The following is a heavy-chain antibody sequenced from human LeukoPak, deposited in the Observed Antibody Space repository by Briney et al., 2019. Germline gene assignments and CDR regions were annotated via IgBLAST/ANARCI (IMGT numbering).Heavy chain of an antibody. Sequence: GGSLRLSCAASGFTFSDYYMGWIRRAPGKGLEWVSYISSSGSTIYYADSVKGRFTISRDNAKNSLYLQMNSLRAEDTVVYYCARGDYYDSSGYYYPFDYWGQGTLVTVSS. CDR3: ARGDYYDSSGYYYPFDY. CDR1: GFTFSDYY. J-gene: IGHJ4*02. CDR2: ISSSGSTI. V-gene: IGHV3-11*01. D-gene: IGHD3-22*01.